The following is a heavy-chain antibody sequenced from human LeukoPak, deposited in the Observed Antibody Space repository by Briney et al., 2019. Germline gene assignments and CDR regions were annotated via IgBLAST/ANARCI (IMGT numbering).Heavy chain of an antibody. Sequence: SETLSLTCAVSGYSFSSGYYWGWIRRPPGKGLEWIGSVYHSGSTYYNPSLRSRVTIAMDTSKNQFSLKLSSVTAADSAVYYCARDTGYYDGDGRYYFDYWGQGTLVTVSS. J-gene: IGHJ4*02. CDR1: GYSFSSGYY. D-gene: IGHD3-22*01. CDR2: VYHSGST. V-gene: IGHV4-38-2*02. CDR3: ARDTGYYDGDGRYYFDY.